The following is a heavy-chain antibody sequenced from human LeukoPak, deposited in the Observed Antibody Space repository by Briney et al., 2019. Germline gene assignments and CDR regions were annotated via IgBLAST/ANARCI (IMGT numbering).Heavy chain of an antibody. CDR3: ARGRGGQAFDI. D-gene: IGHD3-16*01. CDR1: GGSFSGYY. V-gene: IGHV4-34*01. CDR2: INHSGST. J-gene: IGHJ3*02. Sequence: SETLSLTCAVYGGSFSGYYWSWIRQPPGKGLEWIGEINHSGSTNYNPSLKSRVTISVDTSKNQFSLKLSSVTAADTAVYYCARGRGGQAFDIWGQGTMVTVSS.